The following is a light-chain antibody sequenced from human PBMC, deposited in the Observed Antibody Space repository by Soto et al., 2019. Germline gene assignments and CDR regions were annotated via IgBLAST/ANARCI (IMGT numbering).Light chain of an antibody. J-gene: IGLJ2*01. CDR1: SSDVGGYNY. CDR2: DVS. V-gene: IGLV2-11*01. Sequence: QSALTQPRSVSGSPGQSVTISCTGTSSDVGGYNYVSWYQQHPGKAPKLMIYDVSKRPSGVPDRFSGSKSGNTASLTISGLQAGDEAIYYCSSYVTSNVVVFGGGTKLTVL. CDR3: SSYVTSNVVV.